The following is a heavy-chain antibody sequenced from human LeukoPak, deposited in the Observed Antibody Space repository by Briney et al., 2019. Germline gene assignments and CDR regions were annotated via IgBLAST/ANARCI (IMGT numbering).Heavy chain of an antibody. CDR3: ARLNRRYCSGGSCYLGY. V-gene: IGHV1-2*02. D-gene: IGHD2-15*01. CDR2: INPNSGGT. J-gene: IGHJ4*02. CDR1: GYTFTGYY. Sequence: ASVKVSCKASGYTFTGYYMHWVRQAPGQGLEWMGWINPNSGGTNYAQKFQGRVNMTRDTSISTAYMELSRLRSDDTAVYYCARLNRRYCSGGSCYLGYWGQGTLVTVSS.